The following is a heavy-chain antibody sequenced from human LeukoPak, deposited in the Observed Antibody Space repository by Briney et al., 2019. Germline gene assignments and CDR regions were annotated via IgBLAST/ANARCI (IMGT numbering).Heavy chain of an antibody. CDR2: IYYSGST. D-gene: IGHD6-13*01. CDR3: ARKKQQLVGGTWFDP. CDR1: GGSISSHY. V-gene: IGHV4-59*11. J-gene: IGHJ5*02. Sequence: SETLSFTCTVSGGSISSHYWSWIRQPPGKGLEWIGYIYYSGSTNYNPSLKSRVTISVDTSKNQFSLKLSSVTAADTAVYYCARKKQQLVGGTWFDPWGQGTLVTVSS.